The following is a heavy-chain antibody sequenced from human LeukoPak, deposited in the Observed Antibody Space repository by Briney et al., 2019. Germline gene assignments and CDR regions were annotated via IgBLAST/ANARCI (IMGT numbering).Heavy chain of an antibody. CDR2: IYTSGST. D-gene: IGHD2-2*01. CDR1: GGSISSYY. V-gene: IGHV4-4*07. Sequence: SETLSLTCTVSGGSISSYYWSSVRQPAGKGLEWIGRIYTSGSTNYNPSLKSRVTMSVDTSKNQFSLKLSSVTAADTAVYYCARDRRGTYRSYQLLSSYFDYWGQGTLVTVSS. CDR3: ARDRRGTYRSYQLLSSYFDY. J-gene: IGHJ4*02.